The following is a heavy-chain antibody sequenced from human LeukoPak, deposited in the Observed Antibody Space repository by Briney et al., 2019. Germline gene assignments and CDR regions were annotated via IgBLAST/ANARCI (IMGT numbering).Heavy chain of an antibody. CDR3: AKDFYDSSPVDY. V-gene: IGHV3-23*01. CDR1: GFTFSSYA. Sequence: XGSLRLFCAASGFTFSSYAMSWVRQAPGKGLEWVSAISGSGGSTYYADSVKGRFTISRDNSKNTLYLQMNSLRAEDTAVYYCAKDFYDSSPVDYWGQGTLVTVSS. D-gene: IGHD3-22*01. CDR2: ISGSGGST. J-gene: IGHJ4*02.